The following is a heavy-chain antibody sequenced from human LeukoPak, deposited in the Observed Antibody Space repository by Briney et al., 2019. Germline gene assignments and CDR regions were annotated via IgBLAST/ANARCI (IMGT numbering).Heavy chain of an antibody. CDR2: ISSSSSYI. J-gene: IGHJ6*02. CDR1: GFTFSSYS. D-gene: IGHD2-2*01. CDR3: ARDRYCSSTSCCLEGRLYYYYGMDV. V-gene: IGHV3-21*01. Sequence: GRSLRLSCAASGFTFSSYSMNWVRQAPGKGLEWVSSISSSSSYIYYADSVKGRFTISRDNAKNSLYLQMNSLRAEDTAVYYCARDRYCSSTSCCLEGRLYYYYGMDVWGQGTTVTVSS.